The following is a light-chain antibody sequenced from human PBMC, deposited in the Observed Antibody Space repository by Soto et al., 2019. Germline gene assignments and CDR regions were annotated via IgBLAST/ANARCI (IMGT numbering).Light chain of an antibody. CDR1: SSDVGGYNY. CDR2: DVT. CDR3: SSYTSSSTDV. J-gene: IGLJ1*01. Sequence: QSALTQPASVSGSPGQSITISCTGTSSDVGGYNYVSWYQQHPGNAPKLVIYDVTNRPSGVSNRFSGSKSGNTASLTISGLQAEDEADYYCSSYTSSSTDVFGTATKLTVL. V-gene: IGLV2-14*03.